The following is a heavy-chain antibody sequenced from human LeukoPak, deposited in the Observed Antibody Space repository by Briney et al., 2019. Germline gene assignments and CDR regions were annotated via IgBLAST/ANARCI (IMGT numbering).Heavy chain of an antibody. V-gene: IGHV3-9*01. CDR2: ISWNSGSI. CDR3: ATRVAPGSGGAFDI. CDR1: GFTFDDYA. J-gene: IGHJ3*02. D-gene: IGHD2-15*01. Sequence: PGRSLRLSCAASGFTFDDYAMHWVRQAPGKGLEWVSGISWNSGSIGYADSVKGRFTISRDNAKNSLYLQMNSLRAEDTALYYCATRVAPGSGGAFDIWGQGKMVTVSP.